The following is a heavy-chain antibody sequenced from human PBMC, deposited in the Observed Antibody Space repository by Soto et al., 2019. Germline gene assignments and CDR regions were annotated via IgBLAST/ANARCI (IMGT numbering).Heavy chain of an antibody. J-gene: IGHJ4*02. D-gene: IGHD3-10*01. V-gene: IGHV4-4*02. CDR1: GGSISSSNW. CDR2: SYHSGST. CDR3: ATRRDGSGSLDQ. Sequence: PSETLSLTCAVSGGSISSSNWWNWVRQPPGKGLEWIGESYHSGSTNYNPSLKSRGTISVEKSKNQFSLKLSSVTAADTAVYFCATRRDGSGSLDQWGQGTLVTVSS.